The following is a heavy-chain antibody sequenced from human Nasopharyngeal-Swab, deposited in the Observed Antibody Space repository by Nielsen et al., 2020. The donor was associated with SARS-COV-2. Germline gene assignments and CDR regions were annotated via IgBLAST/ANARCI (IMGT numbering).Heavy chain of an antibody. J-gene: IGHJ4*02. D-gene: IGHD3-3*01. Sequence: RQAPGKGLGWVSYISSSGSTIYYADSVKGRFTISRDKAKNSLYLQMNSLRAEEASVYYCARVYYDFWSGYSFDYWGQGTLVTVSS. CDR3: ARVYYDFWSGYSFDY. V-gene: IGHV3-11*04. CDR2: ISSSGSTI.